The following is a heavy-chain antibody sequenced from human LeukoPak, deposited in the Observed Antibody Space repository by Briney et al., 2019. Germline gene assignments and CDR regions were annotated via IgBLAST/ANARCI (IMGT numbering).Heavy chain of an antibody. Sequence: GGSLRLSCAASGFTVYSYGMHWVRQAPGKGLEWVAVISHDGSNIHYGDSVKGRFTISRDNSRNTLYLQMNSLRAEDTAMYYCAKDPYRVVVATGNYLDPWGQGTLVTVSS. V-gene: IGHV3-30*18. CDR2: ISHDGSNI. J-gene: IGHJ5*02. CDR3: AKDPYRVVVATGNYLDP. D-gene: IGHD2-15*01. CDR1: GFTVYSYG.